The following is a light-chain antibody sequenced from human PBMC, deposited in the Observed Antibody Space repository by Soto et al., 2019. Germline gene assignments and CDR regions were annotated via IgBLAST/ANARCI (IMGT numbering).Light chain of an antibody. Sequence: QSVLTQPPSASGTPGSGVPTPCLERSPNMGSNTVNWYQQLPGRAPKLLIYSNNQRPSGVPDQFSGSKSGTSASLAISGLQSEDEADYYCAAWDDSLNGPVFGGGTKLTVL. CDR3: AAWDDSLNGPV. V-gene: IGLV1-44*01. CDR1: SPNMGSNT. J-gene: IGLJ3*02. CDR2: SNN.